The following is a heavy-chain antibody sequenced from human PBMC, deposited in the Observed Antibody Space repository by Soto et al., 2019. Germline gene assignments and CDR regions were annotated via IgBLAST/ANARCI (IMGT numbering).Heavy chain of an antibody. Sequence: SETLSLTXTVSGVSISNSSYYWGWIRRPPGKGLEWIGTIYYSGITYYNPSLKSRVTISVDTSKNQFSLKLTSVTAADTAVYYCARHGSNWGQGTLVTSPQ. CDR1: GVSISNSSYY. J-gene: IGHJ4*02. CDR3: ARHGSN. CDR2: IYYSGIT. V-gene: IGHV4-39*01.